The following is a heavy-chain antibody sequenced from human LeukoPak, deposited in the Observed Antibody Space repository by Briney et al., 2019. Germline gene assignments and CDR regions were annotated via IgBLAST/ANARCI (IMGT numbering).Heavy chain of an antibody. V-gene: IGHV1-8*01. CDR2: MNPNSGNT. CDR3: ARGVGIRGKSNNWFDP. D-gene: IGHD3-10*01. J-gene: IGHJ5*02. Sequence: GASVKVSCKASGYTFTSYDINWVRQATGQGLEWMGWMNPNSGNTGYAQKFQGRVTMTRNTSISTAYMELSSLRSEDTAVYYCARGVGIRGKSNNWFDPWGQGTLVTVSS. CDR1: GYTFTSYD.